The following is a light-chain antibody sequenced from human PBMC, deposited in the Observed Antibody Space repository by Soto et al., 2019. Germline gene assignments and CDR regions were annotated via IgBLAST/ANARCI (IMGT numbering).Light chain of an antibody. CDR1: QSINIY. CDR3: QQSYTTPT. V-gene: IGKV1-39*01. CDR2: AAS. J-gene: IGKJ4*01. Sequence: DIQMTQSPSSLSSSVGDIFTITCRASQSINIYLNWYQQKSGKVPMLLIYAASNLQSGVPSRFGGSGSGTDFTLTISSLQPEDIATYYCQQSYTTPTFGGGTKVDIK.